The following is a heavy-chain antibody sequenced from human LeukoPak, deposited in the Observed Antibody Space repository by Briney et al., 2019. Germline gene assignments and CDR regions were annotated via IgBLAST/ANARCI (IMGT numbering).Heavy chain of an antibody. D-gene: IGHD2-2*01. V-gene: IGHV4-39*01. CDR1: GGSISSSGFY. Sequence: PSETLSLTCSVSGGSISSSGFYWVWIRQPPGKGLEWIGTVYYSGSTNYNPSLKSRVTISVDTSKNQFSLKLSSVTAADTAVYYCARQGCSSTSCYVFDYWGQGTLVTVSS. CDR2: VYYSGST. CDR3: ARQGCSSTSCYVFDY. J-gene: IGHJ4*02.